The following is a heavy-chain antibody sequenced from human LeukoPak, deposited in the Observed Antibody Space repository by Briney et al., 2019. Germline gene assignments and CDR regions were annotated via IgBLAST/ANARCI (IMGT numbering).Heavy chain of an antibody. J-gene: IGHJ3*02. CDR3: ARQDVRGSYSAFDI. CDR2: IIPILDIT. D-gene: IGHD3-16*01. Sequence: SVKVSCKASGGTFSSYAITWVRQAPGQGLEWMGGIIPILDITNYAQKFQGRVTITADKSTGTAYMELSSLRSEDTAVYYCARQDVRGSYSAFDIWGQGTMVTVSS. CDR1: GGTFSSYA. V-gene: IGHV1-69*10.